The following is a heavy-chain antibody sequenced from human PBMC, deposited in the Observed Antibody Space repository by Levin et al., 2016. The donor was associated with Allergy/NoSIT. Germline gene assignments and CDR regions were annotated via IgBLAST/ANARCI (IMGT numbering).Heavy chain of an antibody. J-gene: IGHJ6*02. CDR3: TRDRNPSYSGSYLVYYYGMDV. CDR2: IRSKAYGGTT. D-gene: IGHD3-10*01. Sequence: WIRQPPGKGLEWVGFIRSKAYGGTTEYAASVKGRFTISRDDSKSIAYLQMNSLKTEDTAVYYCTRDRNPSYSGSYLVYYYGMDVWGQGTTVTVSS. V-gene: IGHV3-49*02.